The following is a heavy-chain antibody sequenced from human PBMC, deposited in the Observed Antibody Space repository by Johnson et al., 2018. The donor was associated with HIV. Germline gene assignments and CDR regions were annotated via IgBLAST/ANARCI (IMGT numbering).Heavy chain of an antibody. J-gene: IGHJ3*02. CDR2: IYSGGST. V-gene: IGHV3-66*04. CDR3: AKRATVVSGSPSDAFDI. Sequence: VQLVESGGGVVRPGGSLRLSCAASGFNVDDDALSWVRQVPGKGLEWVAVIYSGGSTFYADSVKGRFTISRDNSGNTLNVQMNSLRVDDTAVYYCAKRATVVSGSPSDAFDIWGQGTVVTVSS. CDR1: GFNVDDDA. D-gene: IGHD4-23*01.